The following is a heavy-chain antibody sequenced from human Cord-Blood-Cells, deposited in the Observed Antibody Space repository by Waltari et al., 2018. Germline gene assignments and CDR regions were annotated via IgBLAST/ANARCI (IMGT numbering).Heavy chain of an antibody. D-gene: IGHD1-26*01. J-gene: IGHJ3*02. CDR1: GFTFSSYS. CDR3: ARDPGMGATAFDI. V-gene: IGHV3-21*01. CDR2: ISSSSTYI. Sequence: EVQLVESGGGLVKPGGSLRLSCAASGFTFSSYSMNWVRQAPGKGLEWVSSISSSSTYIYYADSVKGRFTISRDNAKNSLYLQMNSLRAEDTAVYYCARDPGMGATAFDIWGQGTMVTVSS.